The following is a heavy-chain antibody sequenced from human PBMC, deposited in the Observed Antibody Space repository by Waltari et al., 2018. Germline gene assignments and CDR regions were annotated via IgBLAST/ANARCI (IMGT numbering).Heavy chain of an antibody. CDR3: ARAESGGMFDYYYGMDV. Sequence: ELQLVESGGGLIQPGGSLRLSCAASGFNVNTHYMSWVRQALGKGLEWISVIYSGVITYYADSVKGRFTISRDSYRNTLFLQMISLRAEDTAVYYCARAESGGMFDYYYGMDVWGQGTTVTVSS. CDR1: GFNVNTHY. CDR2: IYSGVIT. V-gene: IGHV3-53*01. D-gene: IGHD2-15*01. J-gene: IGHJ6*02.